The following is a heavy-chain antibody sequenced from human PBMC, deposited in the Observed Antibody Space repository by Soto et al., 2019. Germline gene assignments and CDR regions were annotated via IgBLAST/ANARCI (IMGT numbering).Heavy chain of an antibody. V-gene: IGHV1-24*01. CDR2: FDPEDGET. CDR1: GYTLTELS. CDR3: ATEAIGSSWYDFAFDI. Sequence: ASVKLSCKVSGYTLTELSMHWVRQAHGKGLEWMGGFDPEDGETIYAQKFQGRVTMTEDTSTDTAYMELSSLRSEDTAVYYCATEAIGSSWYDFAFDIWGQGTMVTVSS. J-gene: IGHJ3*02. D-gene: IGHD6-13*01.